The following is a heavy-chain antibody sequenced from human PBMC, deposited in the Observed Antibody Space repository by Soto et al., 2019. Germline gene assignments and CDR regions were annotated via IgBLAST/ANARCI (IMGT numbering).Heavy chain of an antibody. D-gene: IGHD3-22*01. CDR2: IWYDGSNK. CDR3: ARDRWDSYASSGYPDY. V-gene: IGHV3-33*01. CDR1: GFTFSRYG. J-gene: IGHJ4*02. Sequence: SLRLSCGASGFTFSRYGLDWVRQAPWKGLEWVAVIWYDGSNKYYAESVQGRFTIYRDNSKKTLYLQMNSLRAEDTAVYYCARDRWDSYASSGYPDYWGQGTLVTVTS.